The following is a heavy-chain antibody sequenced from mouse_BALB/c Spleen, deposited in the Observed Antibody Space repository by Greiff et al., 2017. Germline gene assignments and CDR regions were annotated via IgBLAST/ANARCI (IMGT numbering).Heavy chain of an antibody. CDR3: ARRGNGNPFAY. V-gene: IGHV3-6*02. Sequence: EVQVVESGPGLVKPSQSLSLTCSVTGYSITSGYYWNWIRQFPGNKLEWMGYISYDGSNNYNPSLKNRISITRDTSKNQFFLKLNSVTTEDTATYYCARRGNGNPFAYWGQGTLVTVSA. J-gene: IGHJ3*01. CDR2: ISYDGSN. D-gene: IGHD2-1*01. CDR1: GYSITSGYY.